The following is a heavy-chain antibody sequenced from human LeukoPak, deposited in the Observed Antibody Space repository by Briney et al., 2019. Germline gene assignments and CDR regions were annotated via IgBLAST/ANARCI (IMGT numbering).Heavy chain of an antibody. CDR1: GFTFSIYL. CDR2: INSDGSSI. D-gene: IGHD1-1*01. Sequence: GWPLRLSCAASGFTFSIYLMHWVRQAPVKGLVWVSRINSDGSSINYAGSVKGLFTISRDNAKNTLYLQLNSLRPEHTAVSSCARATHGPSGHWDYWGQGTLVTVSS. V-gene: IGHV3-74*01. CDR3: ARATHGPSGHWDY. J-gene: IGHJ4*02.